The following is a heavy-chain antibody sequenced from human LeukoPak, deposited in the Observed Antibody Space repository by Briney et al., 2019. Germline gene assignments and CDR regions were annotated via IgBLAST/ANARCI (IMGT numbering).Heavy chain of an antibody. CDR2: IIGSSIYT. CDR1: GLTFRLSY. D-gene: IGHD3-9*01. J-gene: IGHJ4*02. Sequence: GGSQTLLCALSGLTFRLSYTRWTRHSPGRGREGGSYIIGSSIYTIYTDSVKGRFNISRDNAKNSLYLQMNSLRAEDTAVYYCARPQRSKDVLRYFDWLSQPAYFDYWGQGTLVTVSS. V-gene: IGHV3-11*06. CDR3: ARPQRSKDVLRYFDWLSQPAYFDY.